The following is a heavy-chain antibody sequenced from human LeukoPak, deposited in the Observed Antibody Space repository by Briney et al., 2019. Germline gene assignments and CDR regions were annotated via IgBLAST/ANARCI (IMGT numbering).Heavy chain of an antibody. J-gene: IGHJ4*02. D-gene: IGHD5-18*01. CDR2: IYPGDSDT. Sequence: GESLKISCKGSGYSFTSHWIGWVRPMPGKGLEWMGIIYPGDSDTRYSPSFQGQVTISADKSISTAYPQWSTLKASDTAIYYCARRTAMGKSDFDYWGQGTLVTVSS. V-gene: IGHV5-51*01. CDR1: GYSFTSHW. CDR3: ARRTAMGKSDFDY.